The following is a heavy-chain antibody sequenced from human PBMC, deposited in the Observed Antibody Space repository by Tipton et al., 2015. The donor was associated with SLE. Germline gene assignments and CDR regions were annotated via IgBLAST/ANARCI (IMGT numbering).Heavy chain of an antibody. CDR1: GGSISSGGYY. CDR3: ARGGFGELSY. Sequence: TLSLTCTVSGGSISSGGYYWSWIRQHPGKGLEWIGYIYYSGSTYYNPSLKSRVTISVDTSKNQFSLKLSSVTAADTAVYYCARGGFGELSYWGQGTLVTVSS. D-gene: IGHD3-10*01. J-gene: IGHJ4*02. CDR2: IYYSGST. V-gene: IGHV4-31*03.